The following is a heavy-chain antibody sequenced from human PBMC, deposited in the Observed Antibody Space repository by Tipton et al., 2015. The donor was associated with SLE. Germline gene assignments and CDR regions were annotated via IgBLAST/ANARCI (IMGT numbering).Heavy chain of an antibody. CDR1: GGSISSGDYY. CDR3: AREGQSVYAVDAFDI. Sequence: TLSLTCTVSGGSISSGDYYWSWIRQPPGKGLEWIGYIYYSGSTNYNPSLKSRVTISVDTSKNQFSLKLSSVTAADTAVYYCAREGQSVYAVDAFDIWGQGTMVTVSS. CDR2: IYYSGST. D-gene: IGHD2-8*01. J-gene: IGHJ3*02. V-gene: IGHV4-61*08.